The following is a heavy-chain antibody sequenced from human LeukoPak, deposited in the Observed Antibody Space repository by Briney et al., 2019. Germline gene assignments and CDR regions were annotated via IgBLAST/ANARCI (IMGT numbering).Heavy chain of an antibody. CDR3: AKGDTITMIVVVISPTFDY. Sequence: GGSLRLSCAASGFTFSSYAMSWVRQAPGKGLEWVSAISGSGGSTYYADSVKGRFTISRDNSKNTLYLQMNSLRAEDTAVYYCAKGDTITMIVVVISPTFDYWGQGTLVTVSS. CDR1: GFTFSSYA. CDR2: ISGSGGST. D-gene: IGHD3-22*01. J-gene: IGHJ4*02. V-gene: IGHV3-23*01.